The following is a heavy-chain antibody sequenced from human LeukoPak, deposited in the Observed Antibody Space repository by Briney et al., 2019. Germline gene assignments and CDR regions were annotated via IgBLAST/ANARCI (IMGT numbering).Heavy chain of an antibody. CDR3: ARHYCDSSGYSFDY. CDR1: GFSLSTSGMC. Sequence: SGPTLVNPPQTLTLTCTFSGFSLSTSGMCVSWIRQPPGKALEWLARIDWDDDKYYSTSLKTRITISKDTSKNQVVLTMTNMDPVDTATYYCARHYCDSSGYSFDYWGQGTLVTVSS. CDR2: IDWDDDK. J-gene: IGHJ4*02. D-gene: IGHD3-22*01. V-gene: IGHV2-70*11.